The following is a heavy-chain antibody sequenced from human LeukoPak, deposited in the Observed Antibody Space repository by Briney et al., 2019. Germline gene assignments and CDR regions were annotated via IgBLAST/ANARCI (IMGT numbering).Heavy chain of an antibody. V-gene: IGHV1-69*13. Sequence: SVKVSCKASGYTFTGYYMHWVRQAPGQGLEWMGGITPIFGTANYAQKFQGRVTITAAESTSTAYLELRSLTSEDTAVYYCAREEWGYDILTGYSSGAFDIWGQGTMVTVSS. CDR1: GYTFTGYY. CDR2: ITPIFGTA. D-gene: IGHD3-9*01. CDR3: AREEWGYDILTGYSSGAFDI. J-gene: IGHJ3*02.